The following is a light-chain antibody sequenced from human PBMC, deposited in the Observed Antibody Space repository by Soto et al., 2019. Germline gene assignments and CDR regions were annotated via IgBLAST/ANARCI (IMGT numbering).Light chain of an antibody. J-gene: IGKJ4*01. Sequence: DIVMTQSPDSLAVSLGERATINCKSSQSVLYSSNNNNYLAWYQQKPGQPPKLLIYWASTRESGVPDRFSGSGSETDFTLTISSLQAEDVAVYYCQQYYSSPLTFGGGTKVAIK. CDR3: QQYYSSPLT. V-gene: IGKV4-1*01. CDR2: WAS. CDR1: QSVLYSSNNNNY.